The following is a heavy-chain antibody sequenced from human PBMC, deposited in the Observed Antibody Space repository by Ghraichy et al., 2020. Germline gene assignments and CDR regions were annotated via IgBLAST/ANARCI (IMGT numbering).Heavy chain of an antibody. Sequence: SETLSLTCVVSGASFSASYWTWIRQPPGEGLEWIGEINQGGDTNYNPSLKSRVTISVDTSKNQFSLNLRSVTAADTAVYYCARLTDNIWGNYRPLDYWGQGTLVTVTS. CDR2: INQGGDT. D-gene: IGHD3-16*02. CDR1: GASFSASY. V-gene: IGHV4-34*01. CDR3: ARLTDNIWGNYRPLDY. J-gene: IGHJ4*02.